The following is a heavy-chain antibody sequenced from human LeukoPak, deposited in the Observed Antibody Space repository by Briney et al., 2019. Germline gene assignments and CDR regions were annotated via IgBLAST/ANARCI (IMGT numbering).Heavy chain of an antibody. D-gene: IGHD6-13*01. J-gene: IGHJ4*02. CDR1: GFTFSSYS. CDR3: ARDLAAAAY. CDR2: ITSSGGNI. Sequence: PGGSLRLSCAASGFTFSSYSMSWVRQSPGKGLEWVSSITSSGGNIYYADSVKGRFTISRDNAKNSLFLQMNSLRAEDTAVYYCARDLAAAAYWGQGTLVTVSS. V-gene: IGHV3-21*01.